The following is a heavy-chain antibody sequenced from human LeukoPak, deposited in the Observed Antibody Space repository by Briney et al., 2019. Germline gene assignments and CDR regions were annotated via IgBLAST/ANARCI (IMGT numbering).Heavy chain of an antibody. CDR3: AQLPRS. J-gene: IGHJ5*02. D-gene: IGHD1-7*01. V-gene: IGHV3-66*02. Sequence: GGSLRLSCAVSGFIVSSHYMTWVRQAPGKGLEWVSVIYRDGSTYYADSVQGRFTLSRDNLKNTLYLQMDSLRIEDTAVYYCAQLPRSWGQGTLVTVSS. CDR2: IYRDGST. CDR1: GFIVSSHY.